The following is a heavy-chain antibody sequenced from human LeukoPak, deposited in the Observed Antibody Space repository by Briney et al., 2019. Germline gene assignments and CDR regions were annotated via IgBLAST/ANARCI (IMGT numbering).Heavy chain of an antibody. CDR3: ASSSWYYDSSGPTGFDP. CDR1: GGTFGSYT. Sequence: SVKVSCKASGGTFGSYTISWVRQAPGQGLEWMGRIIPILGIANYAQKFQGRVTITADKSTSTAYMELSSLRSEDTAVYYCASSSWYYDSSGPTGFDPWGQGTLVTVSS. V-gene: IGHV1-69*02. D-gene: IGHD3-22*01. CDR2: IIPILGIA. J-gene: IGHJ5*02.